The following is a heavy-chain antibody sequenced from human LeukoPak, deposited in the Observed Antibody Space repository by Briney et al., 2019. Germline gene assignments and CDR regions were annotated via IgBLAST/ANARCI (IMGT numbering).Heavy chain of an antibody. CDR2: IYYSGST. V-gene: IGHV4-59*08. D-gene: IGHD6-25*01. J-gene: IGHJ4*02. Sequence: SETLSLTCTVSGGSISSYYWSWIRQPPGKGLEWIGYIYYSGSTNYNPSLKSRVTISVDTSKNQFSLKLSSVTAADTAVYYCARPARGGHFDYWGQGTLVTVSS. CDR3: ARPARGGHFDY. CDR1: GGSISSYY.